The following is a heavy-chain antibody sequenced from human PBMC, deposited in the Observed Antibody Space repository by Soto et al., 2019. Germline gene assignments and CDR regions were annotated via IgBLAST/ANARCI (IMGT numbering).Heavy chain of an antibody. Sequence: GASVKVSCKASGYTFTSYDINWVRQATGQGLEWMGWMNPNSGNTGYAQKFQGRVTMTRNTSISTAYMELSSLRSEDTAVYYCARALTYYYGSGASPDAFDIWGQGTMVTVSS. CDR2: MNPNSGNT. CDR3: ARALTYYYGSGASPDAFDI. J-gene: IGHJ3*02. V-gene: IGHV1-8*01. D-gene: IGHD3-10*01. CDR1: GYTFTSYD.